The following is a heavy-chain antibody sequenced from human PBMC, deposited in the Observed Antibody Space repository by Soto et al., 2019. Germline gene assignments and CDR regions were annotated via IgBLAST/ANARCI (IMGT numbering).Heavy chain of an antibody. CDR2: IYYSGST. J-gene: IGHJ5*02. CDR3: ARRIAAADPDKGNWFDP. V-gene: IGHV4-30-4*01. Sequence: SSETLSLTCTVSGGSISSGDYYWSWIRQPPGKGLEWIGYIYYSGSTYYNPSLKSRVTISVDTSKNQFSLKLSSVTAADTAVYYCARRIAAADPDKGNWFDPWGQGTLVTVSS. D-gene: IGHD6-13*01. CDR1: GGSISSGDYY.